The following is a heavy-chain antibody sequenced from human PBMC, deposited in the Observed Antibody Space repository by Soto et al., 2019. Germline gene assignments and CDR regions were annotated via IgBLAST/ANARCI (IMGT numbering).Heavy chain of an antibody. CDR3: ARVSGYYDSSGYSPYYYYYGMDV. J-gene: IGHJ6*02. D-gene: IGHD3-22*01. V-gene: IGHV4-59*01. CDR1: GGSISSYY. CDR2: IYYSGST. Sequence: ETLSLTCTVSGGSISSYYWSWIRQPPGKGLEWIGYIYYSGSTNYNPSLKSRVTISVDTSKNQFSLKLSSVTAADTAVYYCARVSGYYDSSGYSPYYYYYGMDVWGQGTTVTVSS.